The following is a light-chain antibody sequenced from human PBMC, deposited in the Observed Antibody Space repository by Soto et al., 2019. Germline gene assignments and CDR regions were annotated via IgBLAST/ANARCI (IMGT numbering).Light chain of an antibody. Sequence: DIQMTQSPSTLSASVGDRVTFTCRASQSIGTWLAWHQQKPGKAPKVLIYKASTLESGVPSRFSGSGSGTEFTLTISNLQPDDFATYYCQQYNSYSRTFGQGTKVEVK. V-gene: IGKV1-5*03. CDR2: KAS. J-gene: IGKJ1*01. CDR3: QQYNSYSRT. CDR1: QSIGTW.